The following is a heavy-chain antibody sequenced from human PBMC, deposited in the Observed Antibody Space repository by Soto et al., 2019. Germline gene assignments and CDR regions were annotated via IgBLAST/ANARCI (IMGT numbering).Heavy chain of an antibody. CDR2: IYYSGST. CDR1: GGSVSSGSYY. V-gene: IGHV4-61*01. J-gene: IGHJ6*02. D-gene: IGHD3-10*01. CDR3: ARGVTMVSVIVDYGMDV. Sequence: QVQLQESGPGLVKPSETLSLTCTVSGGSVSSGSYYWSWIRQPPGKGLEWIGYIYYSGSTNYNPSLKSRVTISVDTSKNQFSLKLSSVTAADTAVYYCARGVTMVSVIVDYGMDVWGQGTTVTVSS.